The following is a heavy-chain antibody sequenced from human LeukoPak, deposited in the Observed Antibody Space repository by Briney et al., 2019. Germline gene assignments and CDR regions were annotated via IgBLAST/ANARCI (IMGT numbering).Heavy chain of an antibody. V-gene: IGHV3-23*01. CDR3: VKASSSSPQYNWFDA. J-gene: IGHJ5*02. Sequence: GGSLRLSCAASGFTFSSYAMSWVRQAPGEGLEWVSGISGSGGTTYHADSVKGRFTISRDNSKNTLYLQMNSLRAEDTALYYCVKASSSSPQYNWFDAWGQGTLVTVSS. D-gene: IGHD6-6*01. CDR1: GFTFSSYA. CDR2: ISGSGGTT.